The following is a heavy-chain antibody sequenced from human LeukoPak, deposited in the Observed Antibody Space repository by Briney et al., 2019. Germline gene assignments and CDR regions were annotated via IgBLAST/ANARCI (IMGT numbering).Heavy chain of an antibody. CDR3: ARELSDFWTGQGNYFDY. V-gene: IGHV4-30-4*08. CDR1: GGSISSGDYY. Sequence: PSQTLSLTCTVSGGSISSGDYYWGWSRQPRGKGLEWNVYMYYSGSTYYNPSLKSRVTISVDTSKNQFSLKLSSVTAADTAVYYCARELSDFWTGQGNYFDYWGQGTLVTVSS. CDR2: MYYSGST. D-gene: IGHD3-3*01. J-gene: IGHJ4*02.